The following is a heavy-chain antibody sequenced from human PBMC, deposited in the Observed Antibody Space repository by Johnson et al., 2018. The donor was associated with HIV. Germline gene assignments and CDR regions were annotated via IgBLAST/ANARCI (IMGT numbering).Heavy chain of an antibody. CDR1: GFTFDDYA. J-gene: IGHJ3*02. CDR2: IRWNSGSI. V-gene: IGHV3-9*01. D-gene: IGHD3-3*01. Sequence: VHLVESGGGLVQPGRSLRLSCAASGFTFDDYAMHWVRQAPGKGLEWVSGIRWNSGSIGYADSVKGRFTISRDNAKNSLYLQMNSLRAEDTALYYCAKLGVVQAFDIWGQGTMVTVSS. CDR3: AKLGVVQAFDI.